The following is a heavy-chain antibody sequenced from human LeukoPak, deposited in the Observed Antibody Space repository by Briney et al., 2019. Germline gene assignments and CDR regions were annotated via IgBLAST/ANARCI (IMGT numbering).Heavy chain of an antibody. J-gene: IGHJ6*02. V-gene: IGHV3-9*01. Sequence: SLTLSCAASGFTFDDYAMHWVRQAPGKGLEGVSGISWNSGSIGYADSVKGRFTISRDNAKNSLYLQMNSLRAEDTALYYCAKDLNGDQGYYGMDVWGQGTTVTVSS. D-gene: IGHD4-17*01. CDR1: GFTFDDYA. CDR2: ISWNSGSI. CDR3: AKDLNGDQGYYGMDV.